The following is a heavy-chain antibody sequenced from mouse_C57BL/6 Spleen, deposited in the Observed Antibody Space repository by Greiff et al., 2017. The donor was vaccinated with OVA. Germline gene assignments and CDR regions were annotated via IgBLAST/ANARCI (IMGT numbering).Heavy chain of an antibody. J-gene: IGHJ1*03. CDR1: GYSFTDYN. V-gene: IGHV1-39*01. D-gene: IGHD2-1*01. Sequence: VQLKESGPELVKPGASVKISCKASGYSFTDYNMNWVKQSNGKSLEWIGVINPNYGTPSYNQKFKGKATLTVDQSSSTAYMQLNSLTSEDSAVYYCARSEVKAPRDFDVWGTGTTVTVSS. CDR2: INPNYGTP. CDR3: ARSEVKAPRDFDV.